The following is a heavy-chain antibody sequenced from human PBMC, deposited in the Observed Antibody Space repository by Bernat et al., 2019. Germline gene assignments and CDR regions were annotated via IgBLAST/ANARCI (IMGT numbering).Heavy chain of an antibody. CDR3: ALKFAVTPRGFGLGRYFDY. V-gene: IGHV3-15*07. CDR1: GFTFTKAW. J-gene: IGHJ4*02. CDR2: IKSIPDGGTT. Sequence: EVLLVESGGGLVKPGGSLRLSCAASGFTFTKAWMSWVRQAPGKGLEWVGRIKSIPDGGTTDYGAPGKGRFTISRDDSKETLYLQMNSLQTKDTGMYYCALKFAVTPRGFGLGRYFDYWGQGTLVTVSS. D-gene: IGHD3-10*01.